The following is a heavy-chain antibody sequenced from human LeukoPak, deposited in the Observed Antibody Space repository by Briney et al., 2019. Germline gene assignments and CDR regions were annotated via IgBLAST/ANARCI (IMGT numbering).Heavy chain of an antibody. CDR3: ARSGRGGAFDI. V-gene: IGHV3-11*04. Sequence: GGSLRLSCAASGFTFSDYYMSWIRQAPGKGPEWVSYISSSGSTIYYADSVKGRFTISGDNAKNTLYLQMNSLRAEDTAVYYCARSGRGGAFDIWGQGTMVTVSS. J-gene: IGHJ3*02. D-gene: IGHD1-26*01. CDR1: GFTFSDYY. CDR2: ISSSGSTI.